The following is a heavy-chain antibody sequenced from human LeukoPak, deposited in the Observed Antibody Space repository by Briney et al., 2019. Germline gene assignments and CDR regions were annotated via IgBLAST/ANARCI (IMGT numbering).Heavy chain of an antibody. Sequence: PGGSLRLSCAASGFTFSSYAMSWVRQAPGKGLEWVSAISGSGGSTYYADSVKGRFTISRDNSKNTLYLQMNSLRAEDTAVYYCAKDRGRGYSYDKNWFDPWGQGTLVTVSS. V-gene: IGHV3-23*01. CDR3: AKDRGRGYSYDKNWFDP. CDR1: GFTFSSYA. J-gene: IGHJ5*02. CDR2: ISGSGGST. D-gene: IGHD5-18*01.